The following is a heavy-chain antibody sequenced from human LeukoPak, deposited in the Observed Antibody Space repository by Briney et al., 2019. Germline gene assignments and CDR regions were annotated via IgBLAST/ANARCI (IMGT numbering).Heavy chain of an antibody. J-gene: IGHJ6*02. V-gene: IGHV3-21*01. D-gene: IGHD4-17*01. Sequence: GGSLRLSCAAAGFTFSSYSMNWVRQAPGKGLEGVSSISSSSSYIYYADSVKGRFTISRDNAKNSLYLQMNSLRAEDTAVYYCARSTVTTGAYYYGMYVWGQGTTVTVSS. CDR3: ARSTVTTGAYYYGMYV. CDR1: GFTFSSYS. CDR2: ISSSSSYI.